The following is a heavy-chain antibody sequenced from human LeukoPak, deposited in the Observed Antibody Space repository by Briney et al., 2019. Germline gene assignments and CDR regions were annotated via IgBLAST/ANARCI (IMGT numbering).Heavy chain of an antibody. CDR2: IKQDGSEK. CDR1: GFTFSDYY. V-gene: IGHV3-7*01. J-gene: IGHJ4*02. Sequence: GGSLRLSCAASGFTFSDYYMSWIRQAPGKGLEWVANIKQDGSEKYYVDSVKGRFTTSRDNAKNSLYLQMNSLRTEDTAVYYCARLGPRQKSDYWGQGTLVTVSS. CDR3: ARLGPRQKSDY.